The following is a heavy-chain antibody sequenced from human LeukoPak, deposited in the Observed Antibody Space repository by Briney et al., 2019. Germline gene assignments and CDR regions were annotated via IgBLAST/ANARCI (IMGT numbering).Heavy chain of an antibody. CDR2: IYTSGST. J-gene: IGHJ5*02. Sequence: SETLSLTCTVSGGSISSYYWSWIRQPAGKGLEWIGRIYTSGSTNYNPSLKSRVTISVDTSKNQFSLKLSSVTAADTAVYYCAREGSSGWYGLASSWGQGTLVTVSS. V-gene: IGHV4-4*07. CDR3: AREGSSGWYGLASS. CDR1: GGSISSYY. D-gene: IGHD6-19*01.